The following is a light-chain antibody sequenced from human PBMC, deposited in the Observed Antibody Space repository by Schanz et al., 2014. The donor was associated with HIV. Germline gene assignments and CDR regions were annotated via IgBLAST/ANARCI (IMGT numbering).Light chain of an antibody. J-gene: IGKJ5*01. CDR3: QQYGSLPIT. Sequence: EIVLTQSPGTLSLSPGERVTLSCRASQTVSSSSLAWYQQKPGQAPRLLIYRASTRATGIPARFSGSGSGTDFTLTITRLEPEDFAVFYCQQYGSLPITFGQGTRLEIK. CDR2: RAS. CDR1: QTVSSSS. V-gene: IGKV3-20*01.